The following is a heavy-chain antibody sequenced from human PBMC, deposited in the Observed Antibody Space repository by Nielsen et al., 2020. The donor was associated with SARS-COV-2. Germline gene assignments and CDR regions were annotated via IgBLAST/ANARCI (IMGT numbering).Heavy chain of an antibody. D-gene: IGHD6-19*01. CDR2: IRYDGSNK. J-gene: IGHJ4*02. V-gene: IGHV3-30*02. CDR1: GFTFSSYG. Sequence: GESLKISCAASGFTFSSYGMHWVRQAPGKGLEWVAFIRYDGSNKYYADSVKGRFTISRDNSKNTLYLQMNSLRAEDTAVYYCAKVWGGSGRYYFDYWGQGTLVTVSS. CDR3: AKVWGGSGRYYFDY.